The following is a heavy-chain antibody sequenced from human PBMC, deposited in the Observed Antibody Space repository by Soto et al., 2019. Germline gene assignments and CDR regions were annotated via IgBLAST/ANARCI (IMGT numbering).Heavy chain of an antibody. D-gene: IGHD2-15*01. CDR1: GFSLSTSGVG. CDR3: AHKGGRGAGMDV. J-gene: IGHJ6*02. Sequence: QITLKESGPTLVKPTQTLTLTCSFSGFSLSTSGVGVAWIRQPPGKALEWLALIYWDEDKRYSPSLKTRLTITNDPSTNDFDLTMTNKEPVDTGTYYCAHKGGRGAGMDVWGQGTTVTVSS. V-gene: IGHV2-5*02. CDR2: IYWDEDK.